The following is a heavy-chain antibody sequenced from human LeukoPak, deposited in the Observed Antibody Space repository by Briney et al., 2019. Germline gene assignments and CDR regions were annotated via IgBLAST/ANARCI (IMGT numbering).Heavy chain of an antibody. Sequence: GGSLRLSCAASGFTFDDYAMHWVRQAPGKGLEWVSLISGDGGSTYYADSVKGRFTISRDNSKNSLYLQMNSLRTEDTALYYCAKDMRRGWYYYDSSGYYYDSCFDYWGQRTLVTVSS. J-gene: IGHJ4*02. V-gene: IGHV3-43*02. CDR2: ISGDGGST. CDR1: GFTFDDYA. CDR3: AKDMRRGWYYYDSSGYYYDSCFDY. D-gene: IGHD3-22*01.